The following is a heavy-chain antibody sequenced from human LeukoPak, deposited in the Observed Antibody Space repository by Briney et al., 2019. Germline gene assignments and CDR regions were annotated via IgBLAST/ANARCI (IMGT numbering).Heavy chain of an antibody. J-gene: IGHJ4*02. D-gene: IGHD6-6*01. CDR1: GGSISNYY. Sequence: SGTLSLTCTVSGGSISNYYWCWIRQPPGKGLEWIGYIYYSGSTNSNSSLKSRVTISLDTSKNQFSRTLSSVTAADTAVYYCARAGQFISARPITFDYWGQGSLVTVSS. CDR3: ARAGQFISARPITFDY. V-gene: IGHV4-59*01. CDR2: IYYSGST.